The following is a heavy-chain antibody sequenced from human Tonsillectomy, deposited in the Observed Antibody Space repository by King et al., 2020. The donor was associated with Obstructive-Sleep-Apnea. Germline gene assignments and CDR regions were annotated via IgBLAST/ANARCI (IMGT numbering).Heavy chain of an antibody. D-gene: IGHD2-8*02. J-gene: IGHJ4*02. CDR3: AKLVGSTGVDY. CDR2: ISGIGVIT. Sequence: VQLVESGGGLVQPGGSLRLSCAASGFTFNSYAMSWVRQAPGKGLEWVSTISGIGVITYYADSVRGRFTISRDNTKKTLSLQMNSLRTEDTAIYYCAKLVGSTGVDYWGQGTLVAVSS. V-gene: IGHV3-23*04. CDR1: GFTFNSYA.